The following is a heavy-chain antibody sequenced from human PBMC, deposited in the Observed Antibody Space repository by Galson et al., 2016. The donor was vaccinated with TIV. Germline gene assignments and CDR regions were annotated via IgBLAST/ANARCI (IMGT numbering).Heavy chain of an antibody. V-gene: IGHV4-59*01. CDR2: IYYTGTT. CDR3: AKDTGTEPRFFHH. D-gene: IGHD4-17*01. CDR1: GDSISSYF. Sequence: ETLSLTCTVSGDSISSYFWSWIRQPPGKGLEWSGHIYYTGTTNYNPSLKSRVAMSITTARNQFSLKLSSVTAADTAIYYCAKDTGTEPRFFHHWGQGTLVTVST. J-gene: IGHJ1*01.